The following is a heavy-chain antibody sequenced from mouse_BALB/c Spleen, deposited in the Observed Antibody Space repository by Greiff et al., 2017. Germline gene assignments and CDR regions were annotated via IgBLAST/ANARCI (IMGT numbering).Heavy chain of an antibody. J-gene: IGHJ4*01. Sequence: LEKPGASVKISCKASGYSFTGYNMHWVKQSHGKSLEWIGYISCYNGATSYNQKFKGKATFTVDTSSSTAYMQFNSLTSEDSAVYYCAREGDDYDNAMDYWGQGTSVTVSS. D-gene: IGHD2-4*01. CDR3: AREGDDYDNAMDY. CDR2: ISCYNGAT. CDR1: GYSFTGYN. V-gene: IGHV1S34*01.